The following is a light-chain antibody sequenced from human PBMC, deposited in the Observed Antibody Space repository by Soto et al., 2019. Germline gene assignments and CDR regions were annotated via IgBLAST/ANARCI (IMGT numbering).Light chain of an antibody. CDR1: QGIGDE. CDR2: GAS. Sequence: AIQMTQSPSSLSASVGDRVTITCRASQGIGDELGWYQQKPGKAPKLLIYGASTLQSGVPSRFSGSGSGTDFTLAISSLQPEDSATYYCLQDINYPWTFGQGT. CDR3: LQDINYPWT. V-gene: IGKV1-6*01. J-gene: IGKJ1*01.